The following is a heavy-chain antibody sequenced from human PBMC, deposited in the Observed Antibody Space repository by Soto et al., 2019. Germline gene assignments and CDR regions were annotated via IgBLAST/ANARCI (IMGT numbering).Heavy chain of an antibody. J-gene: IGHJ5*02. V-gene: IGHV1-18*04. CDR3: ARGYRGIVVVPAAILDWFDP. D-gene: IGHD2-2*02. Sequence: ASVKVSCKASGYTFTSYGISWVRQAPGQGLEWMGWISAYNGNTNYAQKLQGRVTMTTDTSTSTAYMELRSLRSDDTAVYYCARGYRGIVVVPAAILDWFDPWGQGTLVTVSS. CDR1: GYTFTSYG. CDR2: ISAYNGNT.